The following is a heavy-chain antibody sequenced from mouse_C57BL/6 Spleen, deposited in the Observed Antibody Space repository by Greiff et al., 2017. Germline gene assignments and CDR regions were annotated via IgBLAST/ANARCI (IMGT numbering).Heavy chain of an antibody. CDR1: GYAFSSSW. Sequence: QVQLQQSGPELVKPGASVKISCKASGYAFSSSWMNWVKQRPGKGLEWIGRIYPGDGDTNYNGKFKGKATLTADKSSSTAYMQLSSLTSEDSAVYFCARMGIEYYFDYWGQGTTLTVSS. J-gene: IGHJ2*01. V-gene: IGHV1-82*01. CDR3: ARMGIEYYFDY. D-gene: IGHD4-1*01. CDR2: IYPGDGDT.